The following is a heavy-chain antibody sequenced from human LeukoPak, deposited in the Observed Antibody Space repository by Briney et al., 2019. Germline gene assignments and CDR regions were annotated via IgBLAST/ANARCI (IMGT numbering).Heavy chain of an antibody. V-gene: IGHV1-18*01. CDR2: ISAYNGNT. D-gene: IGHD2-2*01. CDR1: GYTFTSYG. J-gene: IGHJ6*02. Sequence: EASVKVSCKASGYTFTSYGISWVRQAPGQGLEWMGWISAYNGNTNYAQKLQGRVTMTTDTSTSTAYMELRSLRSDDTAVYYCARGYCSSTSCYWGYYYYGMDVWGQGTTVTVSS. CDR3: ARGYCSSTSCYWGYYYYGMDV.